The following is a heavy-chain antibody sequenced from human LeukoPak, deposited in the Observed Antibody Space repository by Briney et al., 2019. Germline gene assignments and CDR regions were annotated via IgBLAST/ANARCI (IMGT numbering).Heavy chain of an antibody. V-gene: IGHV4-61*01. D-gene: IGHD6-19*01. CDR1: GGSVSSGSYY. CDR2: IYYSGST. CDR3: ARDTGGWYGDRDAFDI. J-gene: IGHJ3*02. Sequence: SETLSLTCTVSGGSVSSGSYYWSWIRQPPGKGLEWIGYIYYSGSTNYNPSLKSRVTISVDTSKNQFSLKLSSVTAADTAVYYCARDTGGWYGDRDAFDIWGQGTMVTVSS.